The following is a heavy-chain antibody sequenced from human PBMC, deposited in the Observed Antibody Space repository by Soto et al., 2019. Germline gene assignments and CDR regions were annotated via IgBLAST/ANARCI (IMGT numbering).Heavy chain of an antibody. CDR1: KFTFSTYW. CDR3: AKDVAYYDNHNWFDP. Sequence: EVQLVESGGGLVQPGGSLRLSCAASKFTFSTYWMSWVRQAPGKGLQWVATIKQDGSEEYYVDSVKGRFTISRHNAKNTLYLQMNSLRAEDTAVYYCAKDVAYYDNHNWFDPWGQGTLVTVSS. D-gene: IGHD3-22*01. CDR2: IKQDGSEE. V-gene: IGHV3-7*03. J-gene: IGHJ5*02.